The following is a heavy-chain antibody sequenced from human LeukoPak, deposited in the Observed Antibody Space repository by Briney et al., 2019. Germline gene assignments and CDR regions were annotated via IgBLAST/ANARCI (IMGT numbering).Heavy chain of an antibody. V-gene: IGHV4-34*01. CDR3: ARGRRQQPTRAFDY. D-gene: IGHD6-13*01. J-gene: IGHJ4*02. CDR2: INHSGGT. Sequence: SETPSLTCAVYGGSFSGYYWSWIRQPPGKGLEWIGEINHSGGTNYNPSLKSRVTISVDTSKNQFSLKLSSVTAADTAVYYCARGRRQQPTRAFDYWGQGTLVTVSS. CDR1: GGSFSGYY.